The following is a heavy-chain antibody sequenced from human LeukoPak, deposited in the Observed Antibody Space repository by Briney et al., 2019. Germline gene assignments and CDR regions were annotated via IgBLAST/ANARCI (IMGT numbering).Heavy chain of an antibody. V-gene: IGHV3-15*01. Sequence: GGSLRLSCAASGFTFSNAWMSWVRQAPGKGLEWVGRIKSKTDGGTTDYAAPVKGRFTISRDDSKNTLYLQMNGLKTEDTAAYYCTTQAFTGNGLFDYWGQGTLVTVSS. CDR2: IKSKTDGGTT. CDR1: GFTFSNAW. D-gene: IGHD3-9*01. J-gene: IGHJ4*02. CDR3: TTQAFTGNGLFDY.